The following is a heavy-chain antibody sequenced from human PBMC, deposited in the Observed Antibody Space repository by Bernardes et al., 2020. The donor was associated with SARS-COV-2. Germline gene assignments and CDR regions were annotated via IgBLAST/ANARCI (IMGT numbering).Heavy chain of an antibody. D-gene: IGHD3-22*01. CDR2: INPNSGGT. V-gene: IGHV1-2*02. J-gene: IGHJ6*02. CDR3: ALPPTNYDRYAMDV. Sequence: ASVKVSCQASGYTFPGYYIHWVRLAPGQGPEWMGWINPNSGGTNYAQKFQGRVTMTRDTSISTAYLELSSLRSDDTAVYYCALPPTNYDRYAMDVWGQGTTVTVSS. CDR1: GYTFPGYY.